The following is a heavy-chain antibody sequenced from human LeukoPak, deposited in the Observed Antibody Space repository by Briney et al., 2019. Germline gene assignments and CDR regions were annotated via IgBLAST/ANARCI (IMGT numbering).Heavy chain of an antibody. Sequence: TSETLSLTCTVSGGSISSYYWSWIRQPAGKGLEWIGRIFTSGSTNYNTSLKSRVTMSVDTSKNQLSLKLSSVTAADTAVYYCARGLYDSSGYYYVDYWGQGTLVTVSS. J-gene: IGHJ4*02. V-gene: IGHV4-4*07. CDR3: ARGLYDSSGYYYVDY. D-gene: IGHD3-22*01. CDR2: IFTSGST. CDR1: GGSISSYY.